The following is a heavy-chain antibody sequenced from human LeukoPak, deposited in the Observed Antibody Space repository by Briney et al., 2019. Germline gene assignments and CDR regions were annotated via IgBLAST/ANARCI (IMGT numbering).Heavy chain of an antibody. CDR3: ARVRFYNSSGGLALDN. CDR2: IHYTGST. D-gene: IGHD3-22*01. J-gene: IGHJ4*02. V-gene: IGHV4-59*08. Sequence: SETLSLTCTVSGGSISSYYWSWIRQPPGKGLEWIGYIHYTGSTNYNPSLKSRVTISVGTSKNQFSLELSSVTAADTAVYYCARVRFYNSSGGLALDNWGQGTLVTVSS. CDR1: GGSISSYY.